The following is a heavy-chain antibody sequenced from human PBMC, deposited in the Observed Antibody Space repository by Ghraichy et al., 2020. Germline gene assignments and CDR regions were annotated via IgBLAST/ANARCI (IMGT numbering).Heavy chain of an antibody. CDR2: IIPIHGIA. CDR1: GGTFSSYA. Sequence: SVKVSCKVSGGTFSSYAISWVRQAPGQGLEWMGRIIPIHGIANYAQKFQGRVTITADRSTSTAYMELSSLRSEDTAVYYCAREQFVVVVAATLYYYYGMDVWGQGTTVTVSS. V-gene: IGHV1-69*04. D-gene: IGHD2-15*01. CDR3: AREQFVVVVAATLYYYYGMDV. J-gene: IGHJ6*02.